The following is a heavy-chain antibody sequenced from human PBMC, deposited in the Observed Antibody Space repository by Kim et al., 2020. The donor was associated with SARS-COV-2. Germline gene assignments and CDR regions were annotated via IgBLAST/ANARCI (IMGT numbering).Heavy chain of an antibody. CDR3: AREGWEYGSPKGPFDY. D-gene: IGHD3-10*01. V-gene: IGHV4-59*13. J-gene: IGHJ4*02. CDR2: IYYSGST. Sequence: SETLSLTCTVSGGSISSYYWSWIRQPPGKGLEWIGYIYYSGSTNYNPSLKSRVTISVDTSKNQFSLKLSSVTAADTAVYYCAREGWEYGSPKGPFDYWGQGTLVTVSS. CDR1: GGSISSYY.